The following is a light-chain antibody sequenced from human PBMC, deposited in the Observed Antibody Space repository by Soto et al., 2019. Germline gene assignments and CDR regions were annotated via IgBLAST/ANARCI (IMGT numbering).Light chain of an antibody. Sequence: THSPATLCASPGERVTLAWRARQFASTRLAGYQQRPGQPPRLLIYGISTRATGIPARFSGSGSGTEFSLTISSLQSEDFAVYYCQQYSKWPITFGQGTRLEIK. J-gene: IGKJ5*01. CDR1: QFASTR. V-gene: IGKV3-15*01. CDR2: GIS. CDR3: QQYSKWPIT.